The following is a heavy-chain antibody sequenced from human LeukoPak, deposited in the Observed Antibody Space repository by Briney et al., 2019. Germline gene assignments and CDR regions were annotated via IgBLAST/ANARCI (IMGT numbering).Heavy chain of an antibody. CDR3: ARDYGSGSYYNLDY. V-gene: IGHV1-2*02. J-gene: IGHJ4*02. D-gene: IGHD3-10*01. CDR2: INPNSGGT. Sequence: GASVKVSCKASGYTFTGYYMHWVRQAPGQGLEWVGWINPNSGGTNYAQKFQGRVTMTRDTSISTAYMELSRLRSDDTAVYYCARDYGSGSYYNLDYWGQGTLVTVSS. CDR1: GYTFTGYY.